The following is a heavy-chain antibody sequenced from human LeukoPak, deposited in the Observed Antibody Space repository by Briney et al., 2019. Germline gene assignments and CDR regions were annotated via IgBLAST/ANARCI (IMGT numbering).Heavy chain of an antibody. CDR3: ARSAYNYYYDSSGYYALDY. J-gene: IGHJ4*02. Sequence: SVKVSCKASGGTFSSYAISWVRQAPGQGLEWIGGIIPIFGTANYAQKFQGRVTITADESTSTAYMELSSLRSEDTAVYYCARSAYNYYYDSSGYYALDYWGQGTLVTVSS. CDR2: IIPIFGTA. V-gene: IGHV1-69*01. CDR1: GGTFSSYA. D-gene: IGHD3-22*01.